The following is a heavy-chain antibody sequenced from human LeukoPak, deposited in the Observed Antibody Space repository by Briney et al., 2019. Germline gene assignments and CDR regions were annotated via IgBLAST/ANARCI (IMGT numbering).Heavy chain of an antibody. Sequence: SETLSLTCAVSGGSISSSNWWSWVRQPPGMGLEWIGEIYNGGSTNYNPSLKGRVTISLDKSKNQFSLKMTSVTAADTAIYYCARFPSRSWVGANLYAFDIWGQGTMVTVSS. CDR3: ARFPSRSWVGANLYAFDI. J-gene: IGHJ3*02. CDR1: GGSISSSNW. V-gene: IGHV4-4*02. CDR2: IYNGGST. D-gene: IGHD3-16*01.